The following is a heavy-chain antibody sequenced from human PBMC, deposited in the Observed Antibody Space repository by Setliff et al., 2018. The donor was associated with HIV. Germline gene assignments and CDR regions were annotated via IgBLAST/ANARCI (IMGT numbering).Heavy chain of an antibody. J-gene: IGHJ5*02. D-gene: IGHD3-10*01. CDR2: IIPILGIA. V-gene: IGHV1-69*04. CDR1: GGTFSSYT. Sequence: ASVKVSCKASGGTFSSYTISWVRQAPGQGLEWMGRIIPILGIANYAQKFQGRVTITADKSTSTAYMELSSLRSEDTAVYYCARDLAESAFIMIRGAGWFDPWGQGTLVTVSS. CDR3: ARDLAESAFIMIRGAGWFDP.